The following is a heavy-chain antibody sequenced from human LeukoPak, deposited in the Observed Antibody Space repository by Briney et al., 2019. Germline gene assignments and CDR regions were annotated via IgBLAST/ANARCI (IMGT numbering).Heavy chain of an antibody. CDR1: GGSISSYY. Sequence: SETLSLTCTVSGGSISSYYWSWIRQPPGKGREWIGYIYYSGSTNYNPSLKSRVTISVDTSKNQFSLNLTSETAADTAVYSCAREGGDPRWLDPWGQGTLVTVSS. D-gene: IGHD6-25*01. CDR2: IYYSGST. CDR3: AREGGDPRWLDP. V-gene: IGHV4-59*12. J-gene: IGHJ5*02.